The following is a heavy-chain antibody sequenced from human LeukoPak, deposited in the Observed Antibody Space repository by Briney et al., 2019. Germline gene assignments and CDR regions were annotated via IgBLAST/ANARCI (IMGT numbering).Heavy chain of an antibody. CDR3: ARSTVVTAFDY. Sequence: GASVKVSCKASGGTFSSYAISWVRQAPGQGLEWMGRIIPILGIANYAQKFQGRVTITADKSTSTAYMEQSSLRSEDTAVYYCARSTVVTAFDYWGQGTLVTVSS. CDR2: IIPILGIA. CDR1: GGTFSSYA. D-gene: IGHD4-23*01. J-gene: IGHJ4*02. V-gene: IGHV1-69*04.